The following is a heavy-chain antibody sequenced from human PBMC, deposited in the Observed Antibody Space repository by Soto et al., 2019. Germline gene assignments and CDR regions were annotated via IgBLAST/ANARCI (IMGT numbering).Heavy chain of an antibody. CDR3: ARDYYDSSGYYPIDY. CDR1: GFTFSSYG. V-gene: IGHV3-33*01. J-gene: IGHJ4*02. Sequence: SLRLSCAATGFTFSSYGMHWVRQAPGKGLEWVAVIWYDGSNKYYTNSVKGRFTISRDNSKSKLYLQMNSLRAEDTAVYYCARDYYDSSGYYPIDYWGQGTLVTVSS. CDR2: IWYDGSNK. D-gene: IGHD3-22*01.